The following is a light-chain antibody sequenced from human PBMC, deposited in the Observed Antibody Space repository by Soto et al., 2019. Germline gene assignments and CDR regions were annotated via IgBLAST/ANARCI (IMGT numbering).Light chain of an antibody. CDR3: QQYNNWPPWT. CDR2: GAS. CDR1: QTVSSRF. Sequence: EIVLTQSPATLSLSPGERATLSCRASQTVSSRFLAWYQQKPGQAPRLLIYGASTRATGTPARFSGSGSGTQFTLTISSLQSEDFGIYYCQQYNNWPPWTFGQGTKVDIK. V-gene: IGKV3-15*01. J-gene: IGKJ1*01.